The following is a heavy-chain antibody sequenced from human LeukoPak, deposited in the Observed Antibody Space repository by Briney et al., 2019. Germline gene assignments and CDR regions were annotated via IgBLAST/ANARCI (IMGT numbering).Heavy chain of an antibody. CDR2: IYYSGSI. D-gene: IGHD7-27*01. V-gene: IGHV4-39*07. CDR3: TRDSSINWGFFDY. CDR1: GGSNSSSSYY. Sequence: SETLSLTCTVSGGSNSSSSYYWGWIRQPPGKGLEWIGNIYYSGSIYYNPSLKSRVTISIDTSRNQFSLNLNYVTAADTAVYYCTRDSSINWGFFDYWGQGSLVTVSS. J-gene: IGHJ4*02.